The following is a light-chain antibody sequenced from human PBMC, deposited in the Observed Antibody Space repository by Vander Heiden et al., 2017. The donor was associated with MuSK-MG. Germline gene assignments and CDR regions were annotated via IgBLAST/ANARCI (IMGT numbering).Light chain of an antibody. CDR2: DAS. CDR1: QSVSSY. Sequence: IVLTQSPATLSLSPGERATLSCRASQSVSSYLAWYQQKPGQAPRLLIYDASNRATGIPARFSGSGCGRDFTLTISSREPEDFAVYYCQQRSNWPSLTFGQGTQVEIK. CDR3: QQRSNWPSLT. J-gene: IGKJ5*01. V-gene: IGKV3-11*02.